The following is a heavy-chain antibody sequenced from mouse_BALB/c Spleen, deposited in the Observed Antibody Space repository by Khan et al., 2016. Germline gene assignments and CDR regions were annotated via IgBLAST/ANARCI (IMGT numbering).Heavy chain of an antibody. CDR2: IDPANGNT. CDR1: GFNIKDTY. V-gene: IGHV14-3*02. Sequence: MQLEESGAELVKPGASVKLSCTASGFNIKDTYMHWVKQRPEQGLEWIGRIDPANGNTKYDPKFQGKATITADTSSNTAYLQLSSLTSEDTAVYYCSKGSYWGQGTLITVSA. CDR3: SKGSY. J-gene: IGHJ3*01.